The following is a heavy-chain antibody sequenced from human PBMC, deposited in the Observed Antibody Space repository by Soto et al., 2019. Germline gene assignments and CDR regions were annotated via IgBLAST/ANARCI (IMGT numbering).Heavy chain of an antibody. V-gene: IGHV3-21*02. CDR3: ARGPLYYFDY. J-gene: IGHJ4*02. Sequence: EVQLVESGGGLVKPGGSLRLSCAACGFIFTSYTLNWVRRAPGKGLEWVSSISSSSTNIHYADSVKGRFTISRDNAKKSLYLQMNSLRAEDTAVYYCARGPLYYFDYWGQGTLVTVSS. CDR2: ISSSSTNI. CDR1: GFIFTSYT.